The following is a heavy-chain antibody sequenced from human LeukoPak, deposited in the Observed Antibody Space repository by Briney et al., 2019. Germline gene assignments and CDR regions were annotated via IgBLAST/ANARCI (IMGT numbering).Heavy chain of an antibody. CDR3: TTAPDIVVVPAATTYNWFDP. V-gene: IGHV3-15*01. Sequence: GGSLRLSCAASGFTFSSYAMSWVRQAPGKGLEWVGRIKSKTDGGTTDYAAPVKGRFTISRDDSKNTLYLQMNSLKTEDTAVYYCTTAPDIVVVPAATTYNWFDPWGQGTLVTVSS. D-gene: IGHD2-2*01. CDR2: IKSKTDGGTT. J-gene: IGHJ5*02. CDR1: GFTFSSYA.